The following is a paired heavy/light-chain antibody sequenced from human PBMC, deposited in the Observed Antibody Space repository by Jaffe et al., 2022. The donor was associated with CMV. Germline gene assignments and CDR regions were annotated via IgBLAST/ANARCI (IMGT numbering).Light chain of an antibody. CDR2: AAS. CDR1: QSISSY. Sequence: DIQMTQSPSSLSASVGDRVTITCRASQSISSYLNWYQQKPGKAPKLLIYAASSLQSGVPSSFSGSGSGTDFTLTISSLQPEDFATYYCQHSYNIPYTFGQGTKLEIK. J-gene: IGKJ2*01. V-gene: IGKV1-39*01. CDR3: QHSYNIPYT.
Heavy chain of an antibody. CDR1: GGSISSYY. CDR3: ARQQSYYYDSRTEYYFDY. Sequence: QVQLQESGPGLVKPSETLSLTCTVSGGSISSYYWSWIRQPPGKGLEWIGYIYYSGSTNYNPSLKSRVTISVDTSKNQFSLKLSSVTAADTAVYYCARQQSYYYDSRTEYYFDYWGQGTLVTVSS. CDR2: IYYSGST. V-gene: IGHV4-59*08. J-gene: IGHJ4*02. D-gene: IGHD3-22*01.